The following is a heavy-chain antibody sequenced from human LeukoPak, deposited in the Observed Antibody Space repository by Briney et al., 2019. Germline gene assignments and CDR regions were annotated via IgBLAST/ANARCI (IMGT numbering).Heavy chain of an antibody. V-gene: IGHV3-64*02. CDR1: GFTFSDYT. CDR2: ITANGGSK. Sequence: GGSLRLSCAASGFTFSDYTMHWVRLAPGKRLEYVSAITANGGSKYHADSVRARFTVSRDNSKNTLYLQMGSLRAEDTALYYCARGPNYSFYMDVWGKGTTVTISS. J-gene: IGHJ6*03. CDR3: ARGPNYSFYMDV.